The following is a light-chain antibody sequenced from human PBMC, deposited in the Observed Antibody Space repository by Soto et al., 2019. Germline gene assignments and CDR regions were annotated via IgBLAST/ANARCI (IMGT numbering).Light chain of an antibody. CDR2: DVS. CDR1: SSDVGGYNY. Sequence: QSALTQPASVSGSPGQSITISCTGTSSDVGGYNYVSWYQQHPGKAPKLMIYDVSNRPSGVSNRFSGSKSGNTASLTISGLQAEDEADYYCSSNTSSSTVVFGGGTKLTLL. V-gene: IGLV2-14*01. J-gene: IGLJ2*01. CDR3: SSNTSSSTVV.